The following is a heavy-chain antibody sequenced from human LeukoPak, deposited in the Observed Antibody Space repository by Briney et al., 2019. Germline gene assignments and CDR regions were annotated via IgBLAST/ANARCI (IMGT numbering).Heavy chain of an antibody. V-gene: IGHV1-8*01. CDR1: GYTFTSYD. CDR3: ARAYYGSGRNYYYYYMDV. Sequence: ASVKVSCKASGYTFTSYDINWVRQATGQGLEWMGWMNPNSGNTGYAQKFQGRVTMTRNTSISTAYMELSSLRSEDTAVYYCARAYYGSGRNYYYYYMDVWGKGTTVTASS. J-gene: IGHJ6*03. CDR2: MNPNSGNT. D-gene: IGHD3-10*01.